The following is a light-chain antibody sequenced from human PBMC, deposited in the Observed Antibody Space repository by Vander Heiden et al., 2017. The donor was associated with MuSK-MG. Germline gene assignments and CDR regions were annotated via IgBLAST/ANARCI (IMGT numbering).Light chain of an antibody. J-gene: IGLJ2*01. CDR3: CSYAGSVL. Sequence: QSALTQPASVSGSPGQSITISCTGTSSDVGIYNLVSWYQHHPGKAPKLIIYEVNKRPSGVSNRFSGSRTDNTASLTISGLQAEDEADYYCCSYAGSVLFGGGTKLTVL. CDR2: EVN. V-gene: IGLV2-23*02. CDR1: SSDVGIYNL.